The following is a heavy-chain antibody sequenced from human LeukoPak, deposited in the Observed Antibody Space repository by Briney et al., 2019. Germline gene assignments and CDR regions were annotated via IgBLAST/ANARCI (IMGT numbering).Heavy chain of an antibody. V-gene: IGHV3-30*18. CDR3: AKALYGSGRAYYYYYYMDV. Sequence: GGSLRLSCAASGFTFSAYGMHWDRQAPGKGLEWVAVISFDGSSKDYAESVRGRFTVSRDNSKNTVYLQMNSLRVEDTAVYYCAKALYGSGRAYYYYYYMDVWGKGTTVTISS. CDR2: ISFDGSSK. J-gene: IGHJ6*03. CDR1: GFTFSAYG. D-gene: IGHD3-10*01.